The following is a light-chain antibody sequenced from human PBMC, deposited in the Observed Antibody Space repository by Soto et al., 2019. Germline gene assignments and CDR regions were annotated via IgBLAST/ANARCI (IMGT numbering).Light chain of an antibody. J-gene: IGKJ4*01. Sequence: EVVMTQSPATVSASPGEGVTLSCRASQTISNDLAWYQQKPGQAPRLLIYGASTRATGVPASFSGGGSGTEFTLTISSLQSEDFAFYYCQQHNKWPPVTFGGGTKVEIK. CDR3: QQHNKWPPVT. CDR1: QTISND. V-gene: IGKV3-15*01. CDR2: GAS.